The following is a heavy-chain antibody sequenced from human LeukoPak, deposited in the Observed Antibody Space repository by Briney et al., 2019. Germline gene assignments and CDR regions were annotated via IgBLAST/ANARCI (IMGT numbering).Heavy chain of an antibody. J-gene: IGHJ4*01. V-gene: IGHV1-2*02. CDR1: GYTFPGYY. Sequence: ASVKVSCKASGYTFPGYYMHWVRQAPGQGLEWMGWINPNSGGTNYAQKFQGRVTMTRDTSISTAYMELSRLRSGDTAVYYCAREHSSSSGKVFDYWGQGTLVTASS. CDR2: INPNSGGT. CDR3: AREHSSSSGKVFDY. D-gene: IGHD6-6*01.